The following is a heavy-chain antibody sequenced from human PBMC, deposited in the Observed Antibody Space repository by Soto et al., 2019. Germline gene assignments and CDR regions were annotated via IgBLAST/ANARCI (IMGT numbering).Heavy chain of an antibody. V-gene: IGHV1-69*01. Sequence: QVHLVQSGTEVKQPGSSVTVSCRASGGTFNTLRFNWVRQAPGQGLEWMGETITFYGKSNYAHKFQDIVTLPANRATSTANMELRSLKHDNTALYIFAILEFTSHASAPNFTVFEMVDWGQGPKVIV. CDR1: GGTFNTLR. D-gene: IGHD3-10*01. CDR3: AILEFTSHASAPNFTVFEMVD. J-gene: IGHJ6*02. CDR2: TITFYGKS.